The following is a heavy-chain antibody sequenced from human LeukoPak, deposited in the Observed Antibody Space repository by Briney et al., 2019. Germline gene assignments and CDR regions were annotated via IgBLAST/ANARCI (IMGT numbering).Heavy chain of an antibody. Sequence: PGGSLRLPCAASGFTFSSYAMSWVRQAPGKGLEWVSAISGSGGSTYYADSVKGRFTISRDNSKNTLYLQMNSLRAEDTAVYYCAKDLLYSDVWGSYRPNPLDYWGQGTLVTVSS. D-gene: IGHD3-16*02. V-gene: IGHV3-23*01. CDR2: ISGSGGST. J-gene: IGHJ4*02. CDR3: AKDLLYSDVWGSYRPNPLDY. CDR1: GFTFSSYA.